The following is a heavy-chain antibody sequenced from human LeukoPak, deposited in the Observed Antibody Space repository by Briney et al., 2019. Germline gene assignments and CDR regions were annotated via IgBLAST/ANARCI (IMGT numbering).Heavy chain of an antibody. V-gene: IGHV4-34*01. Sequence: SETLSLTCAVYGGSFSGYYWSWIRQPPGKGLEWIGEINHSGSTNYNPSLKSRVTISVDTSKNQFSLKLSSVTAADTAIYYCARESYYDSSGYSHDAFDIWGQGTMVTVSS. D-gene: IGHD3-22*01. CDR3: ARESYYDSSGYSHDAFDI. CDR1: GGSFSGYY. J-gene: IGHJ3*02. CDR2: INHSGST.